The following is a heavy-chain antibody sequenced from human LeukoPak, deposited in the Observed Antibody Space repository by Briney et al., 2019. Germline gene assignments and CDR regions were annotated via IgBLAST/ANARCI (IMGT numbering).Heavy chain of an antibody. CDR2: ISAYNGNT. V-gene: IGHV1-18*01. CDR3: ARDSGSGWYNWFDP. Sequence: GASVKVSCKASGYTFIDHGISWVRQAPGQGLEWMGRISAYNGNTNYAQKLQGRLTMTTDTSTRTAYMELRSLRSDDTAVYYCARDSGSGWYNWFDPWGQGTLVTVSS. D-gene: IGHD6-19*01. J-gene: IGHJ5*02. CDR1: GYTFIDHG.